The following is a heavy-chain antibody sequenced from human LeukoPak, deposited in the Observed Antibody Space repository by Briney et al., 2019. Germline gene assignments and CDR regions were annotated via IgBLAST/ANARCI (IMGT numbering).Heavy chain of an antibody. V-gene: IGHV5-51*01. CDR3: ARHGSPARYFDWLSRPRYYYYYYMDV. J-gene: IGHJ6*03. CDR2: IYPGDSDT. CDR1: GYSFTDYW. D-gene: IGHD3-9*01. Sequence: GESLKISCKGSGYSFTDYWIGWVRQMPGKGLEWMGIIYPGDSDTRYSPSFQGQVTISADKSISTAYLQWSSLKASDTAMYYCARHGSPARYFDWLSRPRYYYYYYMDVWGKGTTVTVSS.